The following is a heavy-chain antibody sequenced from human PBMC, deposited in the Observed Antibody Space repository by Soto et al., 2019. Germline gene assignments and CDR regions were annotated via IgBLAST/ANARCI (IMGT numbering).Heavy chain of an antibody. CDR1: AFPFSHFG. J-gene: IGHJ4*02. CDR2: ISSDGKSK. V-gene: IGHV3-30*03. CDR3: ARVGPYDFWTSYFDS. Sequence: QVHLVESGGGVVQPGGSLSLSCAASAFPFSHFGMHWVRQAPGKGLEGVAVISSDGKSKYYPDSVEGRFTISRDNSKNALYLQMNSLRPEDSAVYYCARVGPYDFWTSYFDSWGQGTLVTVSS. D-gene: IGHD3-3*01.